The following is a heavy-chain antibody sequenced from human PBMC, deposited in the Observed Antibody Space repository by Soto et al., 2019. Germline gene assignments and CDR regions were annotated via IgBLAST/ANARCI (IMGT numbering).Heavy chain of an antibody. CDR2: INHSGST. D-gene: IGHD2-2*01. CDR3: ARKFRDSPAAKGGFYYYYYMDV. Sequence: PSETLSLTCAVYGVSFSGYYWSWIRQPPGKGLEWIGEINHSGSTNYNPSLKSRVTISVDTSKNQFSLKLSSVTAAGTAVYYCARKFRDSPAAKGGFYYYYYMDVWGKGTTVTVSS. J-gene: IGHJ6*03. V-gene: IGHV4-34*01. CDR1: GVSFSGYY.